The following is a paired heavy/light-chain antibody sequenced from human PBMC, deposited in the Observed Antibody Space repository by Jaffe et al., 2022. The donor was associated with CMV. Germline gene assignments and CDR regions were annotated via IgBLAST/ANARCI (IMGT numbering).Light chain of an antibody. CDR2: DTS. J-gene: IGKJ1*01. CDR3: HQYKNYPRT. CDR1: QDIGRY. V-gene: IGKV1-16*01. Sequence: DIQMTQSPSSVSASVGDRVTITCRASQDIGRYVAWFQQRPGKAPESLIYDTSNLRSGVPSRFSGTRSGTAFTLTITNLQPDDFATYYCHQYKNYPRTFGQGTRVEL.
Heavy chain of an antibody. CDR2: VYHSGRT. CDR3: ATIGGFASAWGYFDF. V-gene: IGHV4-4*02. D-gene: IGHD7-27*01. J-gene: IGHJ4*02. Sequence: QVQLQESGPSLVKPSGTLSLTCAVSDASRNKINWWTWVRQAPGKGLEWIGEVYHSGRTEYNPSLKSRVTISKDDSKSQLSLELRSVTAADTAIYYCATIGGFASAWGYFDFWGQGNLVTVSS. CDR1: DASRNKINW.